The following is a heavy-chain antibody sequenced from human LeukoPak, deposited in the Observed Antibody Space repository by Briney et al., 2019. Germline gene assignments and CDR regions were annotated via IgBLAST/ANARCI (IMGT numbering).Heavy chain of an antibody. D-gene: IGHD1-26*01. CDR2: IRYDGSSK. J-gene: IGHJ4*02. V-gene: IGHV3-30*02. CDR3: ANSGLTPFDY. Sequence: PGGSLRLSCAASGFTFSSYGMHWVRQAPGKGLEWVAFIRYDGSSKYYADSVKGRFTISRDNSKNTLYLQMNSLRAEDTAVYYCANSGLTPFDYWGQGTLVTVSS. CDR1: GFTFSSYG.